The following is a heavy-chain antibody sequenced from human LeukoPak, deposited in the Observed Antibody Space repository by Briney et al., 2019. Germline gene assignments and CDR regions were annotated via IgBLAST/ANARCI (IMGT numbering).Heavy chain of an antibody. V-gene: IGHV3-30-3*01. CDR2: ISYDGSNK. J-gene: IGHJ4*02. Sequence: GRSLRLSCAASGFTFSSYAMHWVRQAPGKGLEWVAVISYDGSNKYYADSVKGRFTISRDNSKNTLYLQMNSLRAEDTAVYYCARDRGWGLFDYWGQGTLVTVSS. CDR1: GFTFSSYA. CDR3: ARDRGWGLFDY. D-gene: IGHD7-27*01.